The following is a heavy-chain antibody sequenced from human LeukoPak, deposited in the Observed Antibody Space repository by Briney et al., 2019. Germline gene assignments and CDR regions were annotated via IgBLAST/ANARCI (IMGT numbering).Heavy chain of an antibody. Sequence: PSETLSLTCAVYGGSLSGYYWSWIRQPPGKGLEWIGEINHSGSTNYNPSLKSRVTISVDTSKNQFSLKLSSVTAADTAVYYCARRTNGGFDYWGQGTLVTVSS. CDR1: GGSLSGYY. CDR2: INHSGST. CDR3: ARRTNGGFDY. V-gene: IGHV4-34*01. D-gene: IGHD3-10*01. J-gene: IGHJ4*02.